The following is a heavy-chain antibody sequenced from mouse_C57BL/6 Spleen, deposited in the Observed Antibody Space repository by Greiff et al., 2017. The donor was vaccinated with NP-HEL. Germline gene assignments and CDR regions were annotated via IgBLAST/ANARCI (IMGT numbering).Heavy chain of an antibody. V-gene: IGHV1-64*01. J-gene: IGHJ2*01. CDR2: IHPNSGST. Sequence: QVQLQQPGAELVKPGASVKLSCKASGYTFTSYWMHWVKQRPGQGLEWIGMIHPNSGSTNYNEKFKSKATLTVDKSSSTAYMQLSSLTSEDSAVYYCARLDRGGNYYCDYWGKGTTLTVSS. D-gene: IGHD2-1*01. CDR3: ARLDRGGNYYCDY. CDR1: GYTFTSYW.